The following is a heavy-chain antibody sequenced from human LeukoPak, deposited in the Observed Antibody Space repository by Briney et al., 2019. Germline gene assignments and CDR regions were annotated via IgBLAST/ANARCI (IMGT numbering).Heavy chain of an antibody. CDR2: IYHSGST. CDR1: GGSISSSNW. Sequence: PSETLSLTCAVSGGSISSSNWWSWVRQPPGKGLEWIGEIYHSGSTNYNPSLKSRVTISVDKSKNQFSLKLSSVTAADTAVYYCARVGYVWRSYRWYYFDYWGQGTLVTVSS. V-gene: IGHV4-4*02. D-gene: IGHD3-16*02. J-gene: IGHJ4*02. CDR3: ARVGYVWRSYRWYYFDY.